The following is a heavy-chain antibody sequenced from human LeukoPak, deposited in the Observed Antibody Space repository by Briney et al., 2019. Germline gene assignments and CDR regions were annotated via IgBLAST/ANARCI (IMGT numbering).Heavy chain of an antibody. D-gene: IGHD2-15*01. CDR1: GGSSSAYW. CDR3: ARAGSVYYFDY. V-gene: IGHV4-34*01. Sequence: SETLSLTCAVYGGSSSAYWWSWIRQPPGKGLEWIGEINPSGTTNYNPSLKGRVTISLDTSKNHFSLNLSSVTAADTAVYYCARAGSVYYFDYWGQGTLVTVSS. CDR2: INPSGTT. J-gene: IGHJ4*02.